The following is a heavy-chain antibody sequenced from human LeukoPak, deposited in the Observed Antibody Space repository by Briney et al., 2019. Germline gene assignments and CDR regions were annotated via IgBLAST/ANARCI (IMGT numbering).Heavy chain of an antibody. Sequence: ASVKVSCKASGYTFTGYYMHWVRQAPGQGLEWMGWIHPNSGGTNYAQKFQGRVTMTRDTSISTAYMELSRLRSDDTAVYYCARGPNSSGWFTGSRGAFDIWGQGTMVTVSS. CDR3: ARGPNSSGWFTGSRGAFDI. J-gene: IGHJ3*02. CDR1: GYTFTGYY. D-gene: IGHD6-19*01. V-gene: IGHV1-2*02. CDR2: IHPNSGGT.